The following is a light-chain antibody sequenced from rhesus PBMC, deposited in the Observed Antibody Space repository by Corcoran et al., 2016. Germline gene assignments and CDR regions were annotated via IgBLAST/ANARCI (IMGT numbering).Light chain of an antibody. CDR2: AAS. CDR1: LGISDY. V-gene: IGKV1-36*02. Sequence: DIQMTQSPSSLSASVGDRVTITCRASLGISDYLSWYQQKPGTAPKRLIYAASSLESGVPSRFSGSGSGTDCTLTISSLQPEDIAAYYCLQGYRTPWTFGRGTKVEIE. J-gene: IGKJ1*01. CDR3: LQGYRTPWT.